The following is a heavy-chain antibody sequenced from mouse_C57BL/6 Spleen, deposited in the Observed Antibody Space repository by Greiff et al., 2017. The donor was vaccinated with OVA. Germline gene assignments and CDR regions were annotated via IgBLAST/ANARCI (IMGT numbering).Heavy chain of an antibody. D-gene: IGHD2-3*01. V-gene: IGHV1-42*01. Sequence: EVQLQQSGPELVKPGASVKISCKASGYSFTGYYMNWVKQSPEKSLEWIGEINPSTGGTTYNQKFKAKATLTVDKSSSTAYMQLKSLTSEDSAVYYCARFHYDGYYAWGQGTTLTVSS. CDR1: GYSFTGYY. CDR2: INPSTGGT. J-gene: IGHJ2*01. CDR3: ARFHYDGYYA.